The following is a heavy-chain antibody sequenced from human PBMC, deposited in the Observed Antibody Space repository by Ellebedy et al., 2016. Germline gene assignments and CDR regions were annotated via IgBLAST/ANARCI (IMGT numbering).Heavy chain of an antibody. Sequence: ASVKVSCKASGYTFSTYAIHWVRQAPGQRLEWMGWINTGNGNTKYSQKFQGRVTITRDTSVTTAYMELSSLRSEDTAVYYCARGGRQYQLLGSSRNWFDPWGQGTLVTVSS. J-gene: IGHJ5*02. D-gene: IGHD2-2*01. CDR1: GYTFSTYA. CDR2: INTGNGNT. V-gene: IGHV1-3*04. CDR3: ARGGRQYQLLGSSRNWFDP.